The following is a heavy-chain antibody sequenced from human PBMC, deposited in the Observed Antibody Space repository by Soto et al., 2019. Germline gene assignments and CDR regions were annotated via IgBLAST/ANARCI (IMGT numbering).Heavy chain of an antibody. CDR2: ISYDGSNK. J-gene: IGHJ6*02. V-gene: IGHV3-30-3*01. D-gene: IGHD3-3*01. CDR3: ARDLGLVGVVPTPPYYYYYYGMDV. Sequence: PGGSLRLSCAASGFTFSSYAMHWVRQAPGKGLEWVAVISYDGSNKYYADSVKGRFTISRDNSKNTLYLQMNSLRAEDTAVYYCARDLGLVGVVPTPPYYYYYYGMDVWGQGTTVTVSS. CDR1: GFTFSSYA.